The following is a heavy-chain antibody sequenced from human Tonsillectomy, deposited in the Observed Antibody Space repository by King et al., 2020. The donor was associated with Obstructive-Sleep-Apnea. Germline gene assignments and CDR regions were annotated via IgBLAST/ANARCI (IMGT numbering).Heavy chain of an antibody. Sequence: QLQESGPGLVKPSETLALTCTVSGVYISSYYWSWIRQPPGKGLEWIGYVYYRGSSNYNPSLKSRVTLEVDTSKNQFSLKLSSVTAADTAVYYCARDSPGHDYGDYGGFDYWGQGTLVTVSS. V-gene: IGHV4-59*01. D-gene: IGHD4-17*01. CDR2: VYYRGSS. CDR1: GVYISSYY. CDR3: ARDSPGHDYGDYGGFDY. J-gene: IGHJ4*02.